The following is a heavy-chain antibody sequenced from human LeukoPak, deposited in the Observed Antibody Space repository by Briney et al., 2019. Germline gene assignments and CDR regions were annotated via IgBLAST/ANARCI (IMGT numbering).Heavy chain of an antibody. Sequence: SGGSLRLSCTASGFTFGDYAMSWFRQAPGKGLEWVGFIRSKAYGGTAEYAASVKGRFTISRDDSKSIAYLQMNSLKTEDTAVYYRTRTYSSGSYYFDYWGQGTLVTVSS. J-gene: IGHJ4*02. CDR3: TRTYSSGSYYFDY. V-gene: IGHV3-49*03. CDR2: IRSKAYGGTA. D-gene: IGHD6-25*01. CDR1: GFTFGDYA.